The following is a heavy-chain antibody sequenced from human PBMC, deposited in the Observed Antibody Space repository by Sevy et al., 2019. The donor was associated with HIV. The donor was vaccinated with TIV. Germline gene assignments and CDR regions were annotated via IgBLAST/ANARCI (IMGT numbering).Heavy chain of an antibody. CDR2: IKQDGSEK. CDR1: GFTFSSYW. V-gene: IGHV3-7*03. D-gene: IGHD3-16*02. Sequence: GGSLLSCAASGFTFSSYWMSWVRQAPGKGLEWVANIKQDGSEKYYVDSVKGRFTISRDNAKNSLYLQMNSLRAEDTAVYYCAREYDYIWGSYRYRTDFDYWGQGTLVTVSS. CDR3: AREYDYIWGSYRYRTDFDY. J-gene: IGHJ4*02.